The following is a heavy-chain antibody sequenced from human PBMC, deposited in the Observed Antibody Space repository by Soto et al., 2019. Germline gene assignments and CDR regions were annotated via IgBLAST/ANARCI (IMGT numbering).Heavy chain of an antibody. V-gene: IGHV4-39*01. CDR3: AIHAPTKVTTKCDY. CDR1: GGSISSSSYY. J-gene: IGHJ4*02. Sequence: QLQLQESGPGLVKPSETLSLTCTVSGGSISSSSYYWGWIRQPPGKGLEWIGSIYYSGSTYYNPSLKSRVTISVDTSKNLFALKLSSVTAADTAVYYCAIHAPTKVTTKCDYWGQGTLVTVSS. CDR2: IYYSGST. D-gene: IGHD4-17*01.